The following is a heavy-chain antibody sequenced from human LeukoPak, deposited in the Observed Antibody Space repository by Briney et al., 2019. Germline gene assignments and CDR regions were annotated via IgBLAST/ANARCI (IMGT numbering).Heavy chain of an antibody. D-gene: IGHD2-2*01. V-gene: IGHV4-30-2*01. CDR3: ARESSIGYCSSTSCFGWFDP. CDR1: GGSISSGGYS. J-gene: IGHJ5*02. CDR2: IYHSGST. Sequence: SESLSLTCAVSGGSISSGGYSWSWIRQPPGKGLEWTGYIYHSGSTYYNPSLKSRVTISVDRSKNQFSLKLSSVTAADTAVYYCARESSIGYCSSTSCFGWFDPWGQGTLVTVSS.